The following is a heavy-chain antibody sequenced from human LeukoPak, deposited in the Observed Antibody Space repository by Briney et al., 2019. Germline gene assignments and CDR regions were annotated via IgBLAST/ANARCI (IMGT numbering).Heavy chain of an antibody. CDR2: INHSGSA. CDR3: ASPKAGYSSTDAFDI. V-gene: IGHV4-34*01. Sequence: PSETLSLTCAVYGGSFSGYYWSWIRQPPGKGLEWIGEINHSGSANYNPSLKSRVTLSVDTSKNQISLKLTSVTAADTAVYYCASPKAGYSSTDAFDIWGQGTMVTVSS. D-gene: IGHD6-19*01. CDR1: GGSFSGYY. J-gene: IGHJ3*02.